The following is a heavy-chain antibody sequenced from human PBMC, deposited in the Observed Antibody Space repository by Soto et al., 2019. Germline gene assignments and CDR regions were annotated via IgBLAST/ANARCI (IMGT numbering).Heavy chain of an antibody. Sequence: GGSLRLSCAASGFTFSSYAMSWVRQAPGKGLEWVSAVSGSGGSTYYADSVKGRFTISRDNSKNTLYLQMNSLRAEDTAVYYCAKHLTRAPTVTNDYWGQGTLVTSPQ. CDR3: AKHLTRAPTVTNDY. CDR2: VSGSGGST. D-gene: IGHD4-17*01. V-gene: IGHV3-23*01. CDR1: GFTFSSYA. J-gene: IGHJ4*02.